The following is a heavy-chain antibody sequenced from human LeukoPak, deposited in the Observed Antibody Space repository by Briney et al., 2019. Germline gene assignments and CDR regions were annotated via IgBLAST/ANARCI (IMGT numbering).Heavy chain of an antibody. Sequence: PGGSLRLSCAASRFTFSHFWMSWVRQAPGKGLEWVSVIYSGGSTYYADSVKGRFTISRDNSKNTLYLQMNSLRAEDTAVYYCARGGKSDYYDSSGYWYAFDIWGQGTMVTVSS. CDR1: RFTFSHFW. V-gene: IGHV3-53*01. CDR2: IYSGGST. D-gene: IGHD3-22*01. CDR3: ARGGKSDYYDSSGYWYAFDI. J-gene: IGHJ3*02.